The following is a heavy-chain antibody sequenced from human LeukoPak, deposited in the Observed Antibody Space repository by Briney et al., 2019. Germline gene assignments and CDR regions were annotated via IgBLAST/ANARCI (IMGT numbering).Heavy chain of an antibody. V-gene: IGHV1-69*13. D-gene: IGHD3-10*01. CDR3: ARLAMVRGVILDY. J-gene: IGHJ4*02. CDR1: GGTFSSYA. Sequence: RASVKVSCKASGGTFSSYAISWVRQAPGQGLEWMGGIIPIFGTANYAQKFQGRVTITADESTGTAYMELSSLRSEDTAVYYCARLAMVRGVILDYWGQGTLVTVSS. CDR2: IIPIFGTA.